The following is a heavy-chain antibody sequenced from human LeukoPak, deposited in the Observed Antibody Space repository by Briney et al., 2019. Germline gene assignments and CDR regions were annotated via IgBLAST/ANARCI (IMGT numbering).Heavy chain of an antibody. CDR3: AREEPGDLGQAFHY. Sequence: GGSLRLSCETSGFTFRTYAMNWVRQALGKGLEWVSSMGGSGTSIYYADSVKGRFTISRDNAKNSLYLQMNSLRVDDTAVYYCAREEPGDLGQAFHYWGQGTLVTVSS. CDR2: MGGSGTSI. D-gene: IGHD7-27*01. J-gene: IGHJ4*02. V-gene: IGHV3-21*01. CDR1: GFTFRTYA.